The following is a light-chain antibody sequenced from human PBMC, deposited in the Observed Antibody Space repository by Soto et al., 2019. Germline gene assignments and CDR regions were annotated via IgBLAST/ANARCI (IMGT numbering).Light chain of an antibody. Sequence: QSVLTQPPSVSGAPDQRVTISCTGSSSNLGAGYAVHWYQHLPGLAPKLLIYANNSRPSGVPDRFSGSRSGASASLAITGLQADDEADCYCQSYDSSLTVYVFGTGTKLTVL. CDR1: SSNLGAGYA. CDR2: ANN. J-gene: IGLJ1*01. CDR3: QSYDSSLTVYV. V-gene: IGLV1-40*01.